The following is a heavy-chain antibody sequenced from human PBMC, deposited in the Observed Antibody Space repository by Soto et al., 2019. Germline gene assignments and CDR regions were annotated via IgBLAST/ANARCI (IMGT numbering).Heavy chain of an antibody. CDR3: AADSSVVGAIPYYYYYGMDV. D-gene: IGHD1-26*01. CDR2: IVVGSGNT. V-gene: IGHV1-58*02. Sequence: GASVKVSCKASGFAFTSSAMQWVRQARGQRLEWIGWIVVGSGNTNYAQKFQERVTITRDMSTSTAYMELSSLRSEDTAVYYCAADSSVVGAIPYYYYYGMDVWGQGTTVTVSS. J-gene: IGHJ6*02. CDR1: GFAFTSSA.